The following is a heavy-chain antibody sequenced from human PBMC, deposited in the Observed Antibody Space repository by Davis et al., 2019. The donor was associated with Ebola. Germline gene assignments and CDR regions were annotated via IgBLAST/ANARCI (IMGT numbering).Heavy chain of an antibody. D-gene: IGHD2-2*02. V-gene: IGHV4-59*01. Sequence: PSETLSLTCTVSGGSISSYYWSWIRQPPGKGLEWIGYIYYSGSTNYNPSLKSRVTISVDTSKNQFSLKLSSVIAADTAVYYCAREQCSSTSCYTDYWGQGTLVTVSS. J-gene: IGHJ4*02. CDR3: AREQCSSTSCYTDY. CDR1: GGSISSYY. CDR2: IYYSGST.